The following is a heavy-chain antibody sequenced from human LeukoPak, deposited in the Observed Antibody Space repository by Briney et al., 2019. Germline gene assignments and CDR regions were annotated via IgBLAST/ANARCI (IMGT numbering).Heavy chain of an antibody. D-gene: IGHD2-2*01. J-gene: IGHJ4*02. CDR3: ASSGPVVPAGFFGY. Sequence: GRSLRLSCAASGFTFSSYGMHWVRQAPGKGLEWVAVIWYDGSNKYYADSVKGRSTISRDNYKNTLYLQMNSLRAEDTAVYYCASSGPVVPAGFFGYWGQGTLVTVSS. CDR1: GFTFSSYG. CDR2: IWYDGSNK. V-gene: IGHV3-33*01.